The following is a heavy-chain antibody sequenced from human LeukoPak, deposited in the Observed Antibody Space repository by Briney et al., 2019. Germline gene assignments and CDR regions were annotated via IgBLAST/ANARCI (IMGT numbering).Heavy chain of an antibody. J-gene: IGHJ4*02. CDR3: ARGDYYDSSGWDY. CDR2: INHSGST. V-gene: IGHV4-34*01. CDR1: GGSFSGYY. Sequence: PSETLSLTCAVYGGSFSGYYWSWIRQPPGKGPEWIGEINHSGSTNYNPSLKSRVTISVDKSKNQFSLKLNSVTAADTAVYYCARGDYYDSSGWDYWGQGTLVTVSS. D-gene: IGHD3-22*01.